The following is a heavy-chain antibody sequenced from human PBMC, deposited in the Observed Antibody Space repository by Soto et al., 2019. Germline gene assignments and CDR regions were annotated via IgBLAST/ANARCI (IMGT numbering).Heavy chain of an antibody. CDR3: ARLVYDTRLNYMYFDF. CDR1: GVSLTIGNR. CDR2: IFHDGTA. D-gene: IGHD3-10*01. V-gene: IGHV4-4*01. J-gene: IGHJ4*02. Sequence: DTLSRTCSVAGVSLTIGNRWTWVRQSPRRGLEYIGEIFHDGTANYYPSFERRVAMSVDTSRNQFSLKLTSVTAADTAVYFCARLVYDTRLNYMYFDFWGPGSLVTVSS.